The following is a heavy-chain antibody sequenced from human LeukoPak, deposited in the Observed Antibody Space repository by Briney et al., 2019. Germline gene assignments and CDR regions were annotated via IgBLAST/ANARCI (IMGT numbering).Heavy chain of an antibody. CDR3: AREGSHSSSWK. Sequence: SETLSLTCTVSDGSISSGDYYWSWIRQPPGRGLEWIGYIYYSGSTYYNPSLKSRVTISVDTSKNQFSLKLSSVTAADTAVYYCAREGSHSSSWKWGQGTLVTVSS. J-gene: IGHJ4*02. V-gene: IGHV4-30-4*08. CDR1: DGSISSGDYY. CDR2: IYYSGST. D-gene: IGHD6-13*01.